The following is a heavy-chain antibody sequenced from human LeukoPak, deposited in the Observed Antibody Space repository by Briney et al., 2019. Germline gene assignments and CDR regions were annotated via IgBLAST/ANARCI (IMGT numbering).Heavy chain of an antibody. J-gene: IGHJ4*02. D-gene: IGHD2-15*01. CDR3: ARVFSGSDY. CDR1: GFTFSSSW. Sequence: PGGSLRLSCAASGFTFSSSWMSWVRQAPGKGLEWVTNIKPDGSEKYYVDSVKGRFTISRDNAKNSLYLQMNSLRAEDAAIYYCARVFSGSDYWGQGTPVTVSS. V-gene: IGHV3-7*01. CDR2: IKPDGSEK.